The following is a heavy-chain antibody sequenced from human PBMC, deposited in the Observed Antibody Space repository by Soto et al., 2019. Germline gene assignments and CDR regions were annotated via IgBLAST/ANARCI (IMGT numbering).Heavy chain of an antibody. D-gene: IGHD3-22*01. Sequence: EVQLLESGGGLVQPGGSLRLSCAASGFTFSSYAMSWVRQAPGKGLEWVSAISGSGGSTYYADSVKGRFTISRDNSKNTLYLQMNSLRAEDTAVYYCAKDLGAKGSDSSGPFDHWGQGTLVTVSS. CDR2: ISGSGGST. J-gene: IGHJ4*02. CDR1: GFTFSSYA. CDR3: AKDLGAKGSDSSGPFDH. V-gene: IGHV3-23*01.